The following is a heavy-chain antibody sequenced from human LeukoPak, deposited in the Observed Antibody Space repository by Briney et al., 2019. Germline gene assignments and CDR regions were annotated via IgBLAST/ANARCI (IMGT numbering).Heavy chain of an antibody. J-gene: IGHJ6*03. CDR2: IYYSGST. V-gene: IGHV4-39*07. CDR1: GGSISSSSYY. CDR3: ARDRDSSSPSYNYMDV. D-gene: IGHD6-6*01. Sequence: SETLSLTCTVSGGSISSSSYYWGWIRQPPGKGLEWIGSIYYSGSTYYNPSLKSRVTISVNTSKNQFSLKLSSVTAADTAVYYCARDRDSSSPSYNYMDVWGKGTTVTVSS.